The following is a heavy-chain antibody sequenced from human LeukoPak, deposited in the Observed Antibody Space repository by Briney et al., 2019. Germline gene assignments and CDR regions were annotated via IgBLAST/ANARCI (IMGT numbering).Heavy chain of an antibody. CDR2: INPNSGGT. CDR1: GYTFTGYY. J-gene: IGHJ5*02. Sequence: GASVKVSCKASGYTFTGYYLHCVRQAPGQGLEWMGWINPNSGGTDYAQEFQGRVTMTRDTSISTAYMEVSRLRSEDTAVYYCARGEISNWFDPWGQGTLVTVSS. CDR3: ARGEISNWFDP. V-gene: IGHV1-2*02.